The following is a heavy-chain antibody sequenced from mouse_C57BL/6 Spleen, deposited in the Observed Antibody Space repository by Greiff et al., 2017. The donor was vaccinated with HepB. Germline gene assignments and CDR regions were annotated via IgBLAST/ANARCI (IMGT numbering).Heavy chain of an antibody. CDR3: ARKFPYCYGSSWGYFDV. CDR1: GYTFTSYG. CDR2: IYPRSGNT. V-gene: IGHV1-81*01. Sequence: QVQLQQSGAELARPGASVKLSCKASGYTFTSYGISWVKQRTGQGLEWIGEIYPRSGNTYYNEKFKGKATLTADKSSSTAYMELRSLTSEDSAVYFCARKFPYCYGSSWGYFDVWGTGTTVTVSS. J-gene: IGHJ1*03. D-gene: IGHD1-1*01.